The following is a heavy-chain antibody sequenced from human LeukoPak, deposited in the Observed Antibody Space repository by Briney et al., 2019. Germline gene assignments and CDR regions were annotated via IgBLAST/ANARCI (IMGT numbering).Heavy chain of an antibody. D-gene: IGHD5-12*01. J-gene: IGHJ4*02. CDR1: GFTFSSYW. V-gene: IGHV3-7*01. CDR2: IKQDGSEK. Sequence: GGSLRLSCAASGFTFSSYWMSWVRQAPGKGLEWVANIKQDGSEKDYVDSVKGRFTISRDNAKNSLYLQMNSLRAEDTAVYYCARLPDSGYEAPLDYWGQGTLVTVSS. CDR3: ARLPDSGYEAPLDY.